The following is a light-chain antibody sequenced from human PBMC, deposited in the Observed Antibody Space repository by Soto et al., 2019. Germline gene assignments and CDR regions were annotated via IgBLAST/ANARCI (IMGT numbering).Light chain of an antibody. CDR2: DVS. J-gene: IGLJ3*02. CDR1: SSDVGGYNY. V-gene: IGLV2-11*01. Sequence: QSALTQPRSVSGSPGQSVTISCIGTSSDVGGYNYVSWYQQHPGKAPKLVIYDVSKRPSGVPDRFSGSKSGNTASLTISGLQAEDEADYYCCSYAGKLFGGGTKLTVL. CDR3: CSYAGKL.